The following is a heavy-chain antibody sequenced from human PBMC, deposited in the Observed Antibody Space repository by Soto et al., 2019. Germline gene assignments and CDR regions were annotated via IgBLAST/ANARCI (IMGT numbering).Heavy chain of an antibody. J-gene: IGHJ6*03. Sequence: GGSLRLSCAASGFTVSSNYMSWVRQAPGKGLEWVSVIYSGGSTYYADSVKGRFTISRDNSKNTLYLQMNSLGAEDTAVYYCARFGEVVAATYYYYYMDVWGKGTTVTVSS. CDR3: ARFGEVVAATYYYYYMDV. CDR2: IYSGGST. CDR1: GFTVSSNY. D-gene: IGHD2-15*01. V-gene: IGHV3-66*01.